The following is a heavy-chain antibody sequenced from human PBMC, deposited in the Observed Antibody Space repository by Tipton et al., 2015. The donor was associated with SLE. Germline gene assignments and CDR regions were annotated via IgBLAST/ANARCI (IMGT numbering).Heavy chain of an antibody. Sequence: SLRLSCSASGFSFGDFAMSWVRQAPGKGLEWVSYITSGGDTTYYADSVKGRFTVSRDNAKNSLYLQMNSLRAEDTAVYYCASYFHLGPWGQGTLVTVSS. J-gene: IGHJ4*02. CDR2: ITSGGDTT. CDR1: GFSFGDFA. V-gene: IGHV3-48*03. D-gene: IGHD2/OR15-2a*01. CDR3: ASYFHLGP.